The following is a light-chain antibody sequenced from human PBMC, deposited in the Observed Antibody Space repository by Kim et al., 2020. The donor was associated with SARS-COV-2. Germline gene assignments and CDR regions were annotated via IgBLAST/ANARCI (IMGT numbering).Light chain of an antibody. CDR2: AAS. J-gene: IGKJ2*01. CDR1: QGISSY. V-gene: IGKV1-8*01. CDR3: QQYYSYPHT. Sequence: SASIGDRVTSTCRASQGISSYLAWYQQKPGKAPKLLIYAASTLQSGVPSRFSGSGSGTDFTLTISCLQSEDFATYYCQQYYSYPHTFGQGTKLEIK.